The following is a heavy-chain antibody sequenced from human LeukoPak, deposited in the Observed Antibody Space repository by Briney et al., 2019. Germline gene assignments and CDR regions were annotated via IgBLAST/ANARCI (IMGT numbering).Heavy chain of an antibody. CDR1: GFTFSSYS. Sequence: GSLRLSCAASGFTFSSYSMMWIRQPPGKGLEWIGSIYYSGSTYYNPSLKSRVTISVDTSKNQFSLKLSSVTAADTAVYYCTRSRLWFATRWGQGTLVTVSS. D-gene: IGHD3-10*01. J-gene: IGHJ4*02. CDR3: TRSRLWFATR. V-gene: IGHV4-39*01. CDR2: IYYSGST.